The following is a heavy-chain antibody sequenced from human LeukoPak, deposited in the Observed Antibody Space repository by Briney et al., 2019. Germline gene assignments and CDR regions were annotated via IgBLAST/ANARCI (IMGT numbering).Heavy chain of an antibody. CDR2: ISAYNGNT. CDR1: GYTFTSYG. J-gene: IGHJ4*02. CDR3: ARVSYDSSGYYYDPY. Sequence: ASVKVSCKASGYTFTSYGISWVRQAPGQGLEWMGWISAYNGNTNYAQKLQGRVTMTTDTSTSTAYMELRSLRSDDTAVYYCARVSYDSSGYYYDPYWGQGTLVIVSS. D-gene: IGHD3-22*01. V-gene: IGHV1-18*01.